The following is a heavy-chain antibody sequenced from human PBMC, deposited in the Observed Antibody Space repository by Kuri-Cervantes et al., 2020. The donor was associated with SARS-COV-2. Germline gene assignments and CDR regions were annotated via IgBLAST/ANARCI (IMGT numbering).Heavy chain of an antibody. CDR1: GGSISKSSYY. J-gene: IGHJ5*02. CDR3: AREGGWDIVVVPSNWFDP. CDR2: IYHSGST. D-gene: IGHD2-2*01. V-gene: IGHV4-39*02. Sequence: GSLRLSCNVSGGSISKSSYYWDWIRQPPGKGLEWIGSIYHSGSTYYNPSLKSRVTISVDTSKNQFSLKLSSVAAADTAVYYCAREGGWDIVVVPSNWFDPWGQGTLVTVSS.